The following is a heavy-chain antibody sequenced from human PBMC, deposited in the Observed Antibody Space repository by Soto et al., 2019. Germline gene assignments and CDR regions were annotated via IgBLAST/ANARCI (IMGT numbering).Heavy chain of an antibody. CDR2: ISYDGSKK. CDR1: GFTFSRHG. J-gene: IGHJ3*02. V-gene: IGHV3-30*18. Sequence: QVPLVESGGGVVQPGRSLRLSGAASGFTFSRHGMHWVRQAPGKGLEWVAVISYDGSKKYYADSVKGRFTISRDNSHTTLYLQMDSLRAEDTAVYYCAKDSRDAFDIWGQGTMVTVSS. CDR3: AKDSRDAFDI.